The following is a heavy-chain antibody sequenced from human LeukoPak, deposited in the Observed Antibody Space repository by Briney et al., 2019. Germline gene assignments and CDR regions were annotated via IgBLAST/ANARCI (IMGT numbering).Heavy chain of an antibody. V-gene: IGHV4-34*01. CDR2: INHSGST. D-gene: IGHD2-15*01. J-gene: IGHJ6*02. Sequence: PSETLSLTCAVYGGSFSGYYWSWIRQPPGKGLEWIGEINHSGSTNHNPSLKSRVTISVDTSKNQFSLKLSSVTAADTAVYYCASRALMLPYYYYGMDVWGQGTTVTVSS. CDR1: GGSFSGYY. CDR3: ASRALMLPYYYYGMDV.